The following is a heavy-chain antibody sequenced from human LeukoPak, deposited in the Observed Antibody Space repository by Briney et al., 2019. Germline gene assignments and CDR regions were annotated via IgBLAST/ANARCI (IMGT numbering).Heavy chain of an antibody. Sequence: PGGSLRLSCVASGFSLSSYNMNWVRQAPGKGLEWVSSISTSSYYIYYTDSVRGRFIISRDNTRNSLYLQMNSLRAEDTAVYYCAKIIYDFWPMPVHYWGQGTLVTVSS. V-gene: IGHV3-21*04. CDR1: GFSLSSYN. CDR3: AKIIYDFWPMPVHY. D-gene: IGHD3-3*01. J-gene: IGHJ4*02. CDR2: ISTSSYYI.